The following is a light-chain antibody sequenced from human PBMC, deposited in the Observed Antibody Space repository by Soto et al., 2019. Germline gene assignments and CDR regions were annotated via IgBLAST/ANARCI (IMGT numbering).Light chain of an antibody. V-gene: IGLV2-14*03. CDR3: SSYSTTTILV. CDR2: DVH. CDR1: SSEVGAHAH. Sequence: QSVLTQPASVSGSPGQSVTISCTGASSEVGAHAHVSWYQQHPGRAPKRILYDVHNRPSGVSNHFSGFKSGNTASLVISGLKANDEADYYWSSYSTTTILVFGSGTKVTVL. J-gene: IGLJ1*01.